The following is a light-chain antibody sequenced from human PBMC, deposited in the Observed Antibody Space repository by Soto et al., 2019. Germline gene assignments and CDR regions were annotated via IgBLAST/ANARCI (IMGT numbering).Light chain of an antibody. J-gene: IGKJ1*01. CDR1: QGIRND. CDR3: LQHSTYPLT. CDR2: AAS. V-gene: IGKV1-17*01. Sequence: DIQMTQFPSSLSASVGDRVTITCRASQGIRNDLAWYQQKPGKAPKRLIYAASSLQSGVPSRFSGSGSGTEFTLAITSLQPRDFANFYCLQHSTYPLTFGQGTKVELK.